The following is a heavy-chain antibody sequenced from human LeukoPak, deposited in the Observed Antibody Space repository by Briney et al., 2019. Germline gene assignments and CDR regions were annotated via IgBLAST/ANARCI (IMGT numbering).Heavy chain of an antibody. V-gene: IGHV4-4*09. D-gene: IGHD1-26*01. Sequence: PSENLSLTCSVSGGSFDSKYWSWIRQRPGKGLEWIGHIYTSGSTNFNPSLRSRVTISVDTSKNQFSLKLSSVTAADTAVYYCARVSHSGSYSYYFDYWGQGTLVTVSS. CDR1: GGSFDSKY. J-gene: IGHJ4*02. CDR2: IYTSGST. CDR3: ARVSHSGSYSYYFDY.